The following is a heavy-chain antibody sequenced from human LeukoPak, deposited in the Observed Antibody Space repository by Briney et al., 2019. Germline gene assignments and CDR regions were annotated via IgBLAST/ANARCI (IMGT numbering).Heavy chain of an antibody. J-gene: IGHJ4*02. D-gene: IGHD1-26*01. CDR2: IKQDGSEK. V-gene: IGHV3-7*01. CDR1: GFLFNTNW. Sequence: GGSLRLSCAGSGFLFNTNWMTWFRKAPGKGLEWVATIKQDGSEKYYVDPVKGRFTISRDNAKNSLYLQMNNLRAEDTAVYYCARTPVGARNYFDYWGQGTLVTVSS. CDR3: ARTPVGARNYFDY.